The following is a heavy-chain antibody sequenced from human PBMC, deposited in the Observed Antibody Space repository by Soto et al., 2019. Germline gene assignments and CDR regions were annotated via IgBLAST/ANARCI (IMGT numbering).Heavy chain of an antibody. D-gene: IGHD3-16*01. Sequence: PWETLSLTCAVSGVSITTNGYSWSWIRQPPGKGLEWIGYIYPSGTIFYNPSLNSRVTISADTSNNQFSLKLTSVTAADTAVYFCATYTAFAKYYFDYWGRGTLVTVS. CDR1: GVSITTNGYS. J-gene: IGHJ4*02. CDR3: ATYTAFAKYYFDY. V-gene: IGHV4-30-2*01. CDR2: IYPSGTI.